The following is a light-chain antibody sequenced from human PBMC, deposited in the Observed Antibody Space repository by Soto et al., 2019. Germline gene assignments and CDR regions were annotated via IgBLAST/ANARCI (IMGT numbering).Light chain of an antibody. CDR2: DAS. V-gene: IGKV1-5*01. CDR1: QNINTW. J-gene: IGKJ1*01. CDR3: QHYNSYSWT. Sequence: DIQMTQSPSTLSASLGDRVTITCLASQNINTWLAWYQQKPGKAPNLLIYDASSLESGVPSRFSGSASGTEFTLTISSLQPDDFATYYCQHYNSYSWTFGQGTKVDIK.